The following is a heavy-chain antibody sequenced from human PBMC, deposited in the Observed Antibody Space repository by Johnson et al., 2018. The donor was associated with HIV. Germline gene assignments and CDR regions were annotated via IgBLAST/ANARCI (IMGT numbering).Heavy chain of an antibody. CDR3: ATSTASDALDI. CDR1: GFTFSNYA. Sequence: VQLVESGGGVVQPGRSMRLSCAASGFTFSNYAMHWVRQAPGKGLEWVAVIWYDGSNKHYADSVKGRFTISRDNSKNTLYLQMNSLRAEDTAVYYCATSTASDALDIWGQGTMVTVSS. V-gene: IGHV3-33*01. D-gene: IGHD1-1*01. J-gene: IGHJ3*02. CDR2: IWYDGSNK.